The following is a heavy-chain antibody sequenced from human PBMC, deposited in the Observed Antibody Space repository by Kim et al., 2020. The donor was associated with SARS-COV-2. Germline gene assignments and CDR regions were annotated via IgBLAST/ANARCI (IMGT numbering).Heavy chain of an antibody. CDR2: IYTSGST. V-gene: IGHV4-4*07. D-gene: IGHD7-27*01. CDR3: ARDGSNLPFDY. Sequence: SETLSLTCTVSGGSISSYYWNWIRQSAGKGLEWIGRIYTSGSTNYNPSLKSRVSMSLDTSKKQFSLQLSSVTAADTAVYYCARDGSNLPFDYWGQGILVT. J-gene: IGHJ4*02. CDR1: GGSISSYY.